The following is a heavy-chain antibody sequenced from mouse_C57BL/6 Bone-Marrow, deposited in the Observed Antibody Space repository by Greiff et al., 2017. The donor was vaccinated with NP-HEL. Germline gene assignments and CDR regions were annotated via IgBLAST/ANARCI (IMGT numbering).Heavy chain of an antibody. CDR2: IWRGGST. J-gene: IGHJ4*01. Sequence: VMLVESGPGLVQPSQSLSITCTVSGFSLTSYGVHWVRQSPGKGLEWLGVIWRGGSTDYNAAFMSRLSITKDNSKSQVFFKMNSLQADDTAIYYCAIVYDGYYVSRYYYAMDYWGQGTSVTVSS. CDR1: GFSLTSYG. CDR3: AIVYDGYYVSRYYYAMDY. V-gene: IGHV2-5*01. D-gene: IGHD2-3*01.